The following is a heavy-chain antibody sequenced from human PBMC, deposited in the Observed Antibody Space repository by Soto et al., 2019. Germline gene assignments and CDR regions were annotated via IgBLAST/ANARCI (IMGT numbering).Heavy chain of an antibody. J-gene: IGHJ3*02. Sequence: EVQLLESGGGLVQPGGSLRLSCAASGFNFGAYAMSWVRQAPGKGLEWVSGLVGSGDSIFYAASVRGRFTVSRDNSKNTLFLEMNSLRAEDTAVYYCAKDGIANNGVWEALDMWGLGTKVTVSS. D-gene: IGHD2-8*01. CDR3: AKDGIANNGVWEALDM. CDR2: LVGSGDSI. CDR1: GFNFGAYA. V-gene: IGHV3-23*01.